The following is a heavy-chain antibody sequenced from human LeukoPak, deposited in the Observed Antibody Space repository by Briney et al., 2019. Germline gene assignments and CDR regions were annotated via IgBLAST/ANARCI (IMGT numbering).Heavy chain of an antibody. D-gene: IGHD6-13*01. J-gene: IGHJ4*02. V-gene: IGHV3-21*01. CDR3: ARGWGAAAATPRGY. CDR1: GFTFSSYS. Sequence: GWSLRLSCAASGFTFSSYSMNWVRQAPGKGLEGVSSISSSSSYIYYADSVKGRFTISRDNAKNSLYMQMNSLRAEDTAVYYCARGWGAAAATPRGYWGQGTLVTVSS. CDR2: ISSSSSYI.